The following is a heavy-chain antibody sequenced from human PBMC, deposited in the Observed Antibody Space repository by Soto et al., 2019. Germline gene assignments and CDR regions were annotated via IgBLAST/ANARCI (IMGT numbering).Heavy chain of an antibody. Sequence: ASVKVSCKPSGYDFTGYRLHWVRQAPGQGLEWMGWLNPKNGDTSYVKKFRDRVTMTSDTSITTAYMDLSRLTSDDTAIYYCVRDMVATIDHYYYDAVDVWGQGTTVTVAS. CDR3: VRDMVATIDHYYYDAVDV. CDR1: GYDFTGYR. D-gene: IGHD5-12*01. J-gene: IGHJ6*02. CDR2: LNPKNGDT. V-gene: IGHV1-2*02.